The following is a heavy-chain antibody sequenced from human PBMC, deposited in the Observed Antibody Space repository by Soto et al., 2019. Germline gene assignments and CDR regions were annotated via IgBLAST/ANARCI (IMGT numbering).Heavy chain of an antibody. CDR3: ARGSYYYDSSGYYQY. V-gene: IGHV4-30-4*01. J-gene: IGHJ4*02. CDR2: IYYSGIT. D-gene: IGHD3-22*01. CDR1: RGCISSGDYY. Sequence: PSETLALTCTVSRGCISSGDYYWSWIRQPPGKGLEWIGYIYYSGITYYNPSLKRRVTISVDTSKNQFSLKLSPVTAADTAVYSCARGSYYYDSSGYYQYWGQGTLVTVSS.